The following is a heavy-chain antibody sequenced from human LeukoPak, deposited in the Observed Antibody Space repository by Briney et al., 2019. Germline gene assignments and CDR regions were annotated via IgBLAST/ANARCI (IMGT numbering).Heavy chain of an antibody. Sequence: SETLSLTCAVYGGSFGGYYWSWIRQPPGKGLEWIGEINHSGSTNYNPSLKSRVTISVDTSKNQFSLKLSSVTAADTAVYYCARAALGHSSNWFDPWGQGTLVTVSS. J-gene: IGHJ5*02. CDR3: ARAALGHSSNWFDP. V-gene: IGHV4-34*01. CDR1: GGSFGGYY. D-gene: IGHD2-15*01. CDR2: INHSGST.